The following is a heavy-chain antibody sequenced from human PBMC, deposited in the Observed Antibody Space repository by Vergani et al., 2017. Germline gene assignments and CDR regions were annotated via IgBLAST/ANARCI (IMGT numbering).Heavy chain of an antibody. CDR2: INPNSGGT. CDR3: AREKLGIDGSFTY. J-gene: IGHJ4*02. CDR1: GGTFSSYT. V-gene: IGHV1-2*02. D-gene: IGHD7-27*01. Sequence: QVQLVQSGAEVKKPGSSVKVSCKASGGTFSSYTISWVRQAPGQGLEWMGWINPNSGGTNYAQKFQGRVTMTRDTSISTAYMELSRLRSDDTAVYYCAREKLGIDGSFTYWGQGTLVTVSS.